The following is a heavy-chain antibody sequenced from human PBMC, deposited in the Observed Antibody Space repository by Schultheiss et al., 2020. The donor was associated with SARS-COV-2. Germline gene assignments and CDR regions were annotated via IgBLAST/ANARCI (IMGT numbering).Heavy chain of an antibody. Sequence: GGSLRLSCAASGFTFDDYAMHWVRQAPGKGLEWVSYISSSSSTIYYADSVKGRFTISRDNAKNSLYLQMNSLRAEDTAVYYCARVVVVPAARRPYYYYYYMDVWGKGTTVTVSS. D-gene: IGHD2-2*01. CDR3: ARVVVVPAARRPYYYYYYMDV. V-gene: IGHV3-48*04. CDR1: GFTFDDYA. J-gene: IGHJ6*03. CDR2: ISSSSSTI.